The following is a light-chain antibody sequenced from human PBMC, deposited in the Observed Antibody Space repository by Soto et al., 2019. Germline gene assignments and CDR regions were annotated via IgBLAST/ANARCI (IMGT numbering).Light chain of an antibody. Sequence: IAMTQSPATLSVSPGDRATLSCRAGQNINFNLAWYQQKPGQAPRLLIYGASTRATGIPARFSGTGSGTEFTLTISSLQPEDFAVYYCQQYDNWPLYTFGQGTKLEIK. V-gene: IGKV3-15*01. CDR2: GAS. J-gene: IGKJ2*01. CDR1: QNINFN. CDR3: QQYDNWPLYT.